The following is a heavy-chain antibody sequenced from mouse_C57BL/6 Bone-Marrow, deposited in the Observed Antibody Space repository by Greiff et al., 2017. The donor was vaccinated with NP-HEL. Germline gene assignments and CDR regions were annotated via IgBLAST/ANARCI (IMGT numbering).Heavy chain of an antibody. J-gene: IGHJ3*01. CDR1: GYTFTSYG. CDR3: ASPLNWDRFAY. V-gene: IGHV1-81*01. Sequence: VKLVESGAELARPGASVKLSCKASGYTFTSYGISWVKQRTGQGLEWIGEIYPRSGNTYYNEKFKGKATLTADKSSSTPYMELRSLTSEDSAVYFCASPLNWDRFAYWGQGTLVTVSA. CDR2: IYPRSGNT. D-gene: IGHD4-1*01.